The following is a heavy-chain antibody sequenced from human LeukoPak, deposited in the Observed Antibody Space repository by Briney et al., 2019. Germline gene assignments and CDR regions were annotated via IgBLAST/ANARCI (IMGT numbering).Heavy chain of an antibody. CDR3: AKDLYGYYNFWSGYSSFDY. CDR2: INTDGSST. Sequence: GGSLRLSCAASGFTFSSYWMHWVRQAPGKGLVWVSRINTDGSSTTYADSVKGRFTISRDNAKNTLYLQMNSLRAEDTAVYYCAKDLYGYYNFWSGYSSFDYWGQGTLVTVSS. J-gene: IGHJ4*02. D-gene: IGHD3-3*01. CDR1: GFTFSSYW. V-gene: IGHV3-74*01.